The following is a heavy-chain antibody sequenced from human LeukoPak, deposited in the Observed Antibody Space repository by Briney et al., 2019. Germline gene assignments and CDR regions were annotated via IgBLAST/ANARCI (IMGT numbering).Heavy chain of an antibody. Sequence: ASVKVSCKASGGTFSSYAISWVRQAPGQGLEWMGGIIPIFGTANYAQKFQGRVTITADESTSTAYMELSSLRSEDTAVYYCARFNHRSGQYHYWGQGTLVTVSS. D-gene: IGHD6-19*01. CDR3: ARFNHRSGQYHY. J-gene: IGHJ4*02. CDR2: IIPIFGTA. CDR1: GGTFSSYA. V-gene: IGHV1-69*13.